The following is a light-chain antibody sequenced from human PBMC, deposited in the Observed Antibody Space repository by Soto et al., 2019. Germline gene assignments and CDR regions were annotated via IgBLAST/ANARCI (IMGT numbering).Light chain of an antibody. CDR3: QTWGTGIVV. CDR1: SGHSRYA. CDR2: LNSDGSH. Sequence: QSVLTQSPSASASLGASVKLTCTLSSGHSRYAIAWHQQQPEKGPRYLMKLNSDGSHSKGDGIPDRFSGSSSGAERYLTISSLQSEDEADYYCQTWGTGIVVFGGGTTLTVL. V-gene: IGLV4-69*01. J-gene: IGLJ2*01.